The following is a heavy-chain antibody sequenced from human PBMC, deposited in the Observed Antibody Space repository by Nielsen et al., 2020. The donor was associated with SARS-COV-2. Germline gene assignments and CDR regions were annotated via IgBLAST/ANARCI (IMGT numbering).Heavy chain of an antibody. CDR3: AGKFLVDKGARFYYYGMDV. CDR1: GYTFGAFA. Sequence: ASVKVSCKASGYTFGAFAMHWVRQAPGQRLEWMGWINAGTGDTKYSQKIQGRLTITRDTSASTSYMELSSLRSEDTAVYYCAGKFLVDKGARFYYYGMDVWGQGTTVTVSS. D-gene: IGHD5-12*01. V-gene: IGHV1-3*01. CDR2: INAGTGDT. J-gene: IGHJ6*02.